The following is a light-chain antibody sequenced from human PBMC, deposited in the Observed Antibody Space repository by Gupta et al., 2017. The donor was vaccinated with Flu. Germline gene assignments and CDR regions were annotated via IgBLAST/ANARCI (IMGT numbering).Light chain of an antibody. J-gene: IGKJ2*01. CDR3: QQRSHWPPYT. Sequence: EIVLTQSPATLSLSPGERATLSCRASQSVNTYLAWYQQKPAQPPRLLIFDASNRAAGIPARFSGSGSGTDFTLTISSLEPEEFAVYYCQQRSHWPPYTFGQGTKLEIK. CDR1: QSVNTY. CDR2: DAS. V-gene: IGKV3-11*01.